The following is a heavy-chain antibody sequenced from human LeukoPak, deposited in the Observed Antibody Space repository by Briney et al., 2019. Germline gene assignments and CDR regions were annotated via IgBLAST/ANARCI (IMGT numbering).Heavy chain of an antibody. CDR1: GFTFNTYT. V-gene: IGHV3-21*01. D-gene: IGHD3-22*01. J-gene: IGHJ6*03. CDR3: ARDRGLTYYYDSSGYRPMDV. CDR2: ISSSSNHI. Sequence: GGSLRLSCAASGFTFNTYTMNWVRQAPGKGPEWVSSISSSSNHIYYADSVKGRFTISRDNAANSLYLQMNSLRAEDTAVYHCARDRGLTYYYDSSGYRPMDVWGKGTTVTVSS.